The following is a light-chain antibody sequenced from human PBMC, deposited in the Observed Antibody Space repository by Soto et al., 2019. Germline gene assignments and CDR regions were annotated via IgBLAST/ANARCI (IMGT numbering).Light chain of an antibody. V-gene: IGKV1-8*01. J-gene: IGKJ1*01. CDR2: AAS. CDR3: QHYYNYPWT. Sequence: AVLLNQSPSSFSASTGDRATITCRASQDIHNYLAWYQQVPGKAPKLLLYAASILQTGVPSRFSGSGSATDFTLTIDGLQSEDFATYFCQHYYNYPWTFGQGTTVE. CDR1: QDIHNY.